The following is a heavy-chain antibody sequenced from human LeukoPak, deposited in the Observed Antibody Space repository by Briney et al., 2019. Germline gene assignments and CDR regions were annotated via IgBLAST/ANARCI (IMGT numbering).Heavy chain of an antibody. V-gene: IGHV3-53*01. Sequence: PGGSLRLSCAASGFTVSSNYMSWVRQAPGKGLEWVSVIYSGGSTYYADSVKGRFTISRDNSKNTLYLQMNSLGAEDTAVYYCARDGHGDYSFDYWGQGTLVTVSS. J-gene: IGHJ4*02. CDR1: GFTVSSNY. CDR2: IYSGGST. CDR3: ARDGHGDYSFDY. D-gene: IGHD4-17*01.